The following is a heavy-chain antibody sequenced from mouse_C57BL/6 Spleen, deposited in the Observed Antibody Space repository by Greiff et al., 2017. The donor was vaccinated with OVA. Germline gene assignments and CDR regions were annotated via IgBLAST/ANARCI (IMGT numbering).Heavy chain of an antibody. J-gene: IGHJ2*01. CDR1: GFTFSDYY. CDR2: INYDGSST. CDR3: ARGPSYGSSFDY. V-gene: IGHV5-16*01. Sequence: DVKLVESEGGLVQPGSSMKLSCTASGFTFSDYYMAWVRQVPEKGLEWVANINYDGSSTYYLDSLKSRFIISRDNAKNILYLQMSSLKSEDTATYYCARGPSYGSSFDYWGQGTTLTVSS. D-gene: IGHD1-1*01.